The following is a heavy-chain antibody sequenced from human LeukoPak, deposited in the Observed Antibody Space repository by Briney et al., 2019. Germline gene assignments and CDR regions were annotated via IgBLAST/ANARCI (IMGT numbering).Heavy chain of an antibody. V-gene: IGHV4-59*08. D-gene: IGHD3/OR15-3a*01. J-gene: IGHJ5*02. CDR2: IYYSGST. CDR1: GGSISSYY. Sequence: PSETLSLTCTVSGGSISSYYWSWIRQPPGKGLEWIGYIYYSGSTNYNPSLKSRVTISVDTSKNQFSLKLSSVTAADTAVYYCARHGRGDWLSPNWFDPWGQGTLVTVSS. CDR3: ARHGRGDWLSPNWFDP.